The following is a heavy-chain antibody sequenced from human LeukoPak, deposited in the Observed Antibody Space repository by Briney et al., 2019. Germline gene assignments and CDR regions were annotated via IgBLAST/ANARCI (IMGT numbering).Heavy chain of an antibody. CDR1: GFTFSSYW. V-gene: IGHV3-74*01. CDR2: INSDESST. J-gene: IGHJ4*02. Sequence: SGGSLRLSCAASGFTFSSYWMHWVRQAPGKGLVWVSRINSDESSTSYADSVKGRFTISRDNSKNTLYLQMNSLRAEDTAVYYCAKVHSGSYKWGQGTLVTVSS. D-gene: IGHD1-26*01. CDR3: AKVHSGSYK.